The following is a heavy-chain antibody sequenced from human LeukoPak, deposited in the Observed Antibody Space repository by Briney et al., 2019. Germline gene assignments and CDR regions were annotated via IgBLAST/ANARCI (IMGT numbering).Heavy chain of an antibody. CDR1: GGSFSGYY. V-gene: IGHV4-34*01. D-gene: IGHD4-23*01. J-gene: IGHJ1*01. Sequence: SETLSLTCAVYGGSFSGYYWSWIRQPPGKGLEWIGEISHSGSTNYNPSLKSRVTISVDTSKNQFSLKLSSVTAADTAVYYCAREDYGGNSEYFQHWGQGTLVTVSS. CDR3: AREDYGGNSEYFQH. CDR2: ISHSGST.